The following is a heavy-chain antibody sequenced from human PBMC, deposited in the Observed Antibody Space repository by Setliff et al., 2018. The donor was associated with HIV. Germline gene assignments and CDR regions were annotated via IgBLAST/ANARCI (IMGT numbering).Heavy chain of an antibody. Sequence: SVKVSCKPSGGTFSNYGISWVRQAPGQGFEWLGGIILVQGIPNYAQKFQGRVTITADKFTSTAYMELSSLRSEDTAVYYCATLRINRDGSPGKAFDYWGQGTLVTVSS. CDR2: IILVQGIP. V-gene: IGHV1-69*10. D-gene: IGHD5-12*01. J-gene: IGHJ4*02. CDR3: ATLRINRDGSPGKAFDY. CDR1: GGTFSNYG.